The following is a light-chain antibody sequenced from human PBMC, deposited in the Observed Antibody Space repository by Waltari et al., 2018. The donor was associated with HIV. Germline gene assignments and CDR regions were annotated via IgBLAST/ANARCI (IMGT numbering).Light chain of an antibody. J-gene: IGKJ2*01. CDR3: QQYGRSPRT. Sequence: EIVLTQSPGSLSLSPGERATLSCRASQSVSSSYLAWYQQKPGQAPRLLIYGASSSATGIPDRFSGSGSGTDFTLTISRLEPEDFAVYYCQQYGRSPRTFGQGTKLEIK. V-gene: IGKV3-20*01. CDR1: QSVSSSY. CDR2: GAS.